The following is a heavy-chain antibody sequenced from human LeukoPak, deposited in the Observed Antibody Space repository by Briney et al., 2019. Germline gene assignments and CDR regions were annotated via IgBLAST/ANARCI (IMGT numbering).Heavy chain of an antibody. Sequence: SETLSLTCTGSGGSISSYYWSWIRQPPGKGLEWIGYIYYSGSTNYNPSLKSRVTISVDTSKNQFSLKLSSVTAADTAVYYCARFYIAAAGTLWFDPWGQGTLVTVSS. D-gene: IGHD6-13*01. CDR1: GGSISSYY. CDR3: ARFYIAAAGTLWFDP. V-gene: IGHV4-59*12. J-gene: IGHJ5*02. CDR2: IYYSGST.